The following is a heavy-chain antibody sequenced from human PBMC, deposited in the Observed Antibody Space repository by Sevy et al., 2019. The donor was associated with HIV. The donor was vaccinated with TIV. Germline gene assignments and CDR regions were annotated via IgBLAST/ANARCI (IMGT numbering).Heavy chain of an antibody. Sequence: ASVKVSCKASGYTFTGHYMHWVRQAPGQGREWMGWINPNSGSKDYAQKFQGRVTLTRDTSISTAYLELSRLTSDDTAVYYCARVFPYCSGGSCYAPYDAFDIWGQGTMVTVSS. CDR3: ARVFPYCSGGSCYAPYDAFDI. J-gene: IGHJ3*02. CDR1: GYTFTGHY. D-gene: IGHD2-15*01. V-gene: IGHV1-2*02. CDR2: INPNSGSK.